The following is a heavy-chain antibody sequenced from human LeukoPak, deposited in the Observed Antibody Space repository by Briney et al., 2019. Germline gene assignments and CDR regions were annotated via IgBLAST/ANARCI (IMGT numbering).Heavy chain of an antibody. CDR1: GYTFTGYY. V-gene: IGHV1-2*02. CDR3: ARFGPHFYSGHGT. Sequence: ASVKVSCKASGYTFTGYYMHWVRQAPGQGREWMGWINPNSGGTNYAQKFQGRVTMTRDTSISTAYMELSRLRSDDTAVYYCARFGPHFYSGHGTWGQGTLVTVSS. J-gene: IGHJ4*02. CDR2: INPNSGGT. D-gene: IGHD4-23*01.